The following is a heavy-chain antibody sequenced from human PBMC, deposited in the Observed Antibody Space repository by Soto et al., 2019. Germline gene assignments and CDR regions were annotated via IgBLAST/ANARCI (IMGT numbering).Heavy chain of an antibody. Sequence: SQXLSRTCAISGDSVSSNSAAWNWIRQARAREVERLGRTYYRSKWYNDYAVSVKSRITINPDTSKNQFSLQLNSVTPEDTAVYYCARGAAVAGRDYYYYGMDVWGQGTTVTVSS. CDR3: ARGAAVAGRDYYYYGMDV. CDR2: TYYRSKWYN. D-gene: IGHD6-19*01. J-gene: IGHJ6*02. CDR1: GDSVSSNSAA. V-gene: IGHV6-1*01.